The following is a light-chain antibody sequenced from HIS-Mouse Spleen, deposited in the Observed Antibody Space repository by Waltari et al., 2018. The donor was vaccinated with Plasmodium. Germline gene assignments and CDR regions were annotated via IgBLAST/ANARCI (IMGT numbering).Light chain of an antibody. CDR3: QQFNNYPSIT. V-gene: IGKV1D-13*01. J-gene: IGKJ5*01. Sequence: AIQLTQSPSSLSASIGDRVTTTCRASQGISSALAWYQQKPGKAPKLRIYDASSLESRVPSRFSGSGSGTDFTLTISSLQPEDFATYYCQQFNNYPSITFGQGTRLEIK. CDR1: QGISSA. CDR2: DAS.